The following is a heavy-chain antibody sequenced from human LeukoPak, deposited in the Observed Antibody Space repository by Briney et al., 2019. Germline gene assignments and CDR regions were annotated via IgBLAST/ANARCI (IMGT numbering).Heavy chain of an antibody. CDR2: IKTNIGNP. CDR1: GYTFTTYV. J-gene: IGHJ4*02. V-gene: IGHV7-4-1*02. Sequence: ASVKVSCKASGYTFTTYVMNWVRQAPGQGLEWMGWIKTNIGNPTYAQGFTGRFVFSLDTSVSTAYLQISSLKAEDTAIYYCARGAVANGRYYFDYWGQGTLVTVSS. D-gene: IGHD6-19*01. CDR3: ARGAVANGRYYFDY.